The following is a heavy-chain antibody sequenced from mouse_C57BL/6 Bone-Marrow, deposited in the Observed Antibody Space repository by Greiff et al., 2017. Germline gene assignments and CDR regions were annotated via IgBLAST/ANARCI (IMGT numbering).Heavy chain of an antibody. J-gene: IGHJ4*01. CDR1: GYTFTSYG. D-gene: IGHD1-1*01. CDR3: ARGGGSTYYAMAY. V-gene: IGHV1-81*01. CDR2: IYPRSGNT. Sequence: VQLQQSGAELARPGASVKLSCKASGYTFTSYGISWVKQRTGQGLEWIGEIYPRSGNTYYNEKFKGKATLTADKSSSTAYMELRSLTSEDSAVYFCARGGGSTYYAMAYWGQGTLVTVSS.